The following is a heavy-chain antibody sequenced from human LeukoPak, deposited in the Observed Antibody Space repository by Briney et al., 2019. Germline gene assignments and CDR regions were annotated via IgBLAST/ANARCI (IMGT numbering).Heavy chain of an antibody. J-gene: IGHJ4*02. V-gene: IGHV3-30*18. D-gene: IGHD3-22*01. CDR2: ISYDGSNK. CDR3: ANLYDSSGYYAFDY. CDR1: GFTFSSYG. Sequence: PGRSLRLSCAASGFTFSSYGMHWVRQAPGKGLEWVAVISYDGSNKYYADSVKGRFTISRDNSKNTLYLQMNSLRAEDTAVYYCANLYDSSGYYAFDYWGQGTLVTVSS.